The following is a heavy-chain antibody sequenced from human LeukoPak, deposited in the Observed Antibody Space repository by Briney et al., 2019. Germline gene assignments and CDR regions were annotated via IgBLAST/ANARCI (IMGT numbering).Heavy chain of an antibody. D-gene: IGHD5/OR15-5a*01. CDR2: INHSGSN. CDR1: GGSFSGYY. Sequence: PSETLSLTCAVYGGSFSGYYWSWISQPPGKGREWIGEINHSGSNNYYQSLKRRVTITVDTTKNKYSLKLSSVTAADSAVYYCPRERSICLYHYYYYMDVWGKGTTFTVSS. J-gene: IGHJ6*03. CDR3: PRERSICLYHYYYYMDV. V-gene: IGHV4-34*01.